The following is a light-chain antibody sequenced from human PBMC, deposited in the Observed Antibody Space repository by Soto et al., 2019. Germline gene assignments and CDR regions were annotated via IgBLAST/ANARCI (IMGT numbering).Light chain of an antibody. CDR1: QKVSPW. J-gene: IGKJ1*01. Sequence: DIQMTQSPSSLSASVGDTVTITCRASQKVSPWLAWYQQKPGKAPKLLMYDVSSLKRGVPARFSGSGSGTEFTLTISSLQPDDFATYYCQQYDSYSGTFGQGTKVDIK. CDR3: QQYDSYSGT. CDR2: DVS. V-gene: IGKV1-5*01.